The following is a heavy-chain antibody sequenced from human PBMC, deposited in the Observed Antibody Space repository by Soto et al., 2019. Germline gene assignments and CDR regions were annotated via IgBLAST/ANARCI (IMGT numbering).Heavy chain of an antibody. CDR2: IIPIFGTA. CDR3: AYLYSSSSGWFDP. D-gene: IGHD6-6*01. CDR1: GGTFSSYA. J-gene: IGHJ5*02. V-gene: IGHV1-69*06. Sequence: QVQLVQSGAEVKKPGSSVKVSCKASGGTFSSYAISWVRQAPGQGLEWMGGIIPIFGTANYAQKFQGRFTITADKSPSTAYMELISLRSEDTAVYYCAYLYSSSSGWFDPWGQGTLVTVSS.